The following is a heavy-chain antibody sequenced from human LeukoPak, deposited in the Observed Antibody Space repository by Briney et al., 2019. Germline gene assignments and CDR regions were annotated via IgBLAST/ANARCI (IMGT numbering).Heavy chain of an antibody. CDR1: GFTFSSYW. D-gene: IGHD3-22*01. J-gene: IGHJ4*02. CDR2: INSDGSST. Sequence: PGGSLRLSCAASGFTFSSYWMHWVRQAPGKGLVWVSRINSDGSSTSYADSVKGRFTISRDNAKNTLYLQMNSLRAEDTAVYYCARVPGYYYDSSGYYFDYWGQGTLVTVSS. CDR3: ARVPGYYYDSSGYYFDY. V-gene: IGHV3-74*01.